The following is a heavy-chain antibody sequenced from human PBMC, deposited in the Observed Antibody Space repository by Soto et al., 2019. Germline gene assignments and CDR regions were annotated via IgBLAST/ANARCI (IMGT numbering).Heavy chain of an antibody. CDR2: INHSGST. CDR1: GGSFSGYY. CDR3: ARGRTMIVVVPFDY. V-gene: IGHV4-34*01. Sequence: QVQLQQWGAGLLKPSETLSLTCAVYGGSFSGYYWSWIRQPPGKGLEWIGEINHSGSTNYNPSLKGRVTISVDTSKNQFSLKLSSVTAADTAVYSCARGRTMIVVVPFDYWGQGTLVTVSS. D-gene: IGHD3-22*01. J-gene: IGHJ4*02.